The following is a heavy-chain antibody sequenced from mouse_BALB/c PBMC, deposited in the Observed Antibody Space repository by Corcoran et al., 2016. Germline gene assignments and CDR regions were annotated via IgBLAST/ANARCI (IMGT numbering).Heavy chain of an antibody. CDR1: GYAFTNYL. V-gene: IGHV1-54*01. CDR2: INPGSGGT. D-gene: IGHD1-1*01. Sequence: QVQLQQSGAELVRPGTSVKVSCKASGYAFTNYLIEWVKQRPGQGLEWIGVINPGSGGTNYNEKYKGKATLTAYKSSSTAYMRLSSLTSDDSAVYFCAIYYGSSYSAMDYWGQGTSVTVSS. CDR3: AIYYGSSYSAMDY. J-gene: IGHJ4*01.